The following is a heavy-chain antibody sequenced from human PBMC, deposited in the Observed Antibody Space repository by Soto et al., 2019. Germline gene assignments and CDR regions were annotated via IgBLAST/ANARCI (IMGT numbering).Heavy chain of an antibody. Sequence: VGALKISCAASGLPFISYGMHLVRQAPGKGLEWVAVIWYDGSNKYYADSVKGRFTISRDNSKNTLYLQMNSLRAEDTAVYYCARASPNYDILTGYPFPDYWGQGTLVTVSS. CDR2: IWYDGSNK. CDR1: GLPFISYG. J-gene: IGHJ4*02. D-gene: IGHD3-9*01. CDR3: ARASPNYDILTGYPFPDY. V-gene: IGHV3-33*01.